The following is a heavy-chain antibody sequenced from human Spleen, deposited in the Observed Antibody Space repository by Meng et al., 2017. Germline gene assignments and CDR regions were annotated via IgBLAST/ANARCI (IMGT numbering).Heavy chain of an antibody. J-gene: IGHJ4*02. CDR3: AKDMNWLRFRSLDY. CDR1: GFTFSSYG. D-gene: IGHD3-9*01. CDR2: IWYDGSNK. Sequence: GESLKISCAASGFTFSSYGMHWVRQAPGKGLEWVAVIWYDGSNKYYADSVKGRFTISRDNSKNTLYLQMNSLRAEDTAVYYCAKDMNWLRFRSLDYWGQGTLVTVSS. V-gene: IGHV3-33*06.